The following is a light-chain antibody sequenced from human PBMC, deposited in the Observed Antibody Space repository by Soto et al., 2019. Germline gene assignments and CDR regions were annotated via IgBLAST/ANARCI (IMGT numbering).Light chain of an antibody. CDR2: DVS. J-gene: IGLJ1*01. Sequence: QSALTQPRSVSGSPGQSVTISCTGTSSDIGRYYCVSWYQHLPGKAPNLMIYDVSKRPSGVPDRFSGSKSGNTASLTISGLQAGDEADYYCSSCADTYSLVFGTGTKLTVL. V-gene: IGLV2-11*01. CDR1: SSDIGRYYC. CDR3: SSCADTYSLV.